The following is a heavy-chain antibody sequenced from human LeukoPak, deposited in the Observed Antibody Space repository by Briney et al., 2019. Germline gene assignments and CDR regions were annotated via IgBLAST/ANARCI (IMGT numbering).Heavy chain of an antibody. CDR1: GFTFSRYW. D-gene: IGHD3-22*01. CDR3: ARGDYYDTSGFFIDAFDI. CDR2: IKQDGSAK. J-gene: IGHJ3*02. V-gene: IGHV3-7*04. Sequence: PGGSLRLSCAASGFTFSRYWMSWVRQAPGKGLEWVGSIKQDGSAKYYVDSVKGRFTISRDNAKNSLYLQMNSLRAEDTAVYYCARGDYYDTSGFFIDAFDIWGQGTMVTVSS.